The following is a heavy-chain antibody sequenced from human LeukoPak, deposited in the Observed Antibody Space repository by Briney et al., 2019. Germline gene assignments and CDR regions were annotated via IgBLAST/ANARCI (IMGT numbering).Heavy chain of an antibody. CDR1: GFTFSSYG. CDR2: ISYDGSNK. CDR3: AKGYYFDY. J-gene: IGHJ4*02. Sequence: PGGSLRLSCAASGFTFSSYGMHWVRQAPGKGLEWVAVISYDGSNKYYADSVKGRFTISRDNSKNTLYLQMNSLRAEDTAVYYRAKGYYFDYWGQGTLVTVSS. V-gene: IGHV3-30*18.